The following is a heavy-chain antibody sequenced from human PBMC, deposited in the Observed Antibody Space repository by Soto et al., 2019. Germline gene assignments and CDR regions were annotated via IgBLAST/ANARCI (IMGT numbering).Heavy chain of an antibody. J-gene: IGHJ6*02. CDR2: INQSGST. V-gene: IGHV4-34*01. CDR3: ARLQEVVATVKTYYYGMDV. D-gene: IGHD5-12*01. CDR1: GGSFSVYY. Sequence: SDTLALSCAVYGGSFSVYYWTWIRQPPGKGLEWIGGINQSGSTNYNPSLRSRVTISADTSKNQFSLNLSSVTAPDTAVYYCARLQEVVATVKTYYYGMDVWGQGTTVTASS.